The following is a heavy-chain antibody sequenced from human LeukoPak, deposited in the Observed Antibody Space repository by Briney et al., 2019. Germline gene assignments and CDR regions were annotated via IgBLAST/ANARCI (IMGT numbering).Heavy chain of an antibody. CDR1: GFCFSRYS. D-gene: IGHD6-19*01. CDR3: ARGLAVAGDY. CDR2: IRTIGNTT. J-gene: IGHJ4*02. Sequence: PGGSLRLSCEACGFCFSRYSMNCVRQAPGQGREWVYSIRTIGNTTYYADSVKSRFTISIVNAKNSLFLQMSSLRVDDTVVYYGARGLAVAGDYWGQGALVAVSS. V-gene: IGHV3-21*01.